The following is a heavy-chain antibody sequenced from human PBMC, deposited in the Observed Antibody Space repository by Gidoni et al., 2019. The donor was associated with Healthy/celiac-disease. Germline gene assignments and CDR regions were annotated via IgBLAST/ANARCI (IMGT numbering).Heavy chain of an antibody. CDR2: ISGSGGST. Sequence: EVQLLESGGGLVQPGGSLRLSRAASGFTFSSYAMRWVRQAPGKGLEWVSAISGSGGSTYYADSVKGRFTISRDNSKNTLYLQMNSLRAEDTAVYYCAKVHIVVVTAMYYFDYWGQGTLVTVSS. CDR3: AKVHIVVVTAMYYFDY. V-gene: IGHV3-23*01. D-gene: IGHD2-21*02. CDR1: GFTFSSYA. J-gene: IGHJ4*02.